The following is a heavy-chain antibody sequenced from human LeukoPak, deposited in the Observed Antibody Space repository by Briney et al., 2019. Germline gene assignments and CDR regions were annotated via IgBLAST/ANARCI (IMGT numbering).Heavy chain of an antibody. CDR2: IYTSGST. CDR3: ARDSGAVEDSAGGYYMDV. CDR1: GGSISSGSYY. J-gene: IGHJ6*03. V-gene: IGHV4-61*02. D-gene: IGHD5-18*01. Sequence: TLSLTCTVSGGSISSGSYYWSWIRQPAGKGLEWIGRIYTSGSTNYNPSLKSRVTISVDTSKNQFSLKLSSVTAADTAVYYCARDSGAVEDSAGGYYMDVWGKGTTVTVSS.